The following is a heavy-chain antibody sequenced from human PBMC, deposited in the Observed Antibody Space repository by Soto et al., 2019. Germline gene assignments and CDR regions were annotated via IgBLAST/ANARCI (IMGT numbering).Heavy chain of an antibody. D-gene: IGHD2-2*01. J-gene: IGHJ4*02. CDR3: ARDFCPVPTCYDL. CDR1: GFTFSTYS. Sequence: PGGSLRLSCAASGFTFSTYSLNWVRQAPGKGLDWVAHISSGGDTIYYTDSVKGRFTISRDNAKSSLYLQMNSLRDEDTAVYYCARDFCPVPTCYDLWGQGVLVTVSS. CDR2: ISSGGDTI. V-gene: IGHV3-48*02.